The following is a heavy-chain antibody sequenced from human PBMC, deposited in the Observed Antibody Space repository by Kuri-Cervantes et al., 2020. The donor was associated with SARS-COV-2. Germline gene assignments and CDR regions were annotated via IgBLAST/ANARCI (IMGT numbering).Heavy chain of an antibody. J-gene: IGHJ4*02. CDR3: ARDPSRGVRWSGYPNYFDY. CDR2: IYTSGST. V-gene: IGHV4-4*07. Sequence: SETLSLTCTVSGGSISSYYWSWIRQPAGKGLEWIGRIYTSGSTNYNPSLKSRVTMSVDTSKNQFSLKLSSVTAADTAVYYCARDPSRGVRWSGYPNYFDYWGQGTLVTDSS. D-gene: IGHD3-3*01. CDR1: GGSISSYY.